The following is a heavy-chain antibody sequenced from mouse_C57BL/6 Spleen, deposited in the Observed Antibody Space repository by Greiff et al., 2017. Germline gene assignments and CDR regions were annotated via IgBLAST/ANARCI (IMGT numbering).Heavy chain of an antibody. CDR3: ARRTTVYAMDY. J-gene: IGHJ4*01. CDR1: GYTFTSYW. Sequence: QVHVKQPGAELVKPGASVQLSCKASGYTFTSYWMQWVKQRPGQGLEWIGEIDPSDSYTNYNQKFKGKATLTVDTSSSTAYMQLSSLTSEDSAVYYCARRTTVYAMDYWGQGTSVTVSS. V-gene: IGHV1-50*01. D-gene: IGHD1-1*01. CDR2: IDPSDSYT.